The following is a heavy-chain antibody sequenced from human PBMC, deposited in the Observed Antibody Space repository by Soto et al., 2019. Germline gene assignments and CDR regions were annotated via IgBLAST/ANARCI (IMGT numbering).Heavy chain of an antibody. V-gene: IGHV3-23*01. CDR1: GFTVSSDHA. D-gene: IGHD3-10*01. CDR2: ISGNGIAT. J-gene: IGHJ5*02. CDR3: ARDAISMVRGTNNWFDP. Sequence: GGSLRLSCATSGFTVSSDHAMSWVRQAPGKGLEWVSAISGNGIATYYADSVKGRFTISRDNSKNTLYLQMNRLRADDTAVYYCARDAISMVRGTNNWFDPWGQGTLVTVSS.